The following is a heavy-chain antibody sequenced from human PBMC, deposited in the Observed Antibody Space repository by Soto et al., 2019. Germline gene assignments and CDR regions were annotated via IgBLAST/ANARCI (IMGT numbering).Heavy chain of an antibody. V-gene: IGHV1-8*01. CDR1: GYTFTSYD. Sequence: QVQLVQSGAEVKKPGASVKVSCKASGYTFTSYDINWVRQATGQGLEWMGWMNPNRGNTGYAQKFQGRVTMTRNTSISTAYMELSSLRSEDTSVYYCARGRLDGGYSYGLIDYWGQGTLVTVSS. J-gene: IGHJ4*02. CDR2: MNPNRGNT. D-gene: IGHD5-18*01. CDR3: ARGRLDGGYSYGLIDY.